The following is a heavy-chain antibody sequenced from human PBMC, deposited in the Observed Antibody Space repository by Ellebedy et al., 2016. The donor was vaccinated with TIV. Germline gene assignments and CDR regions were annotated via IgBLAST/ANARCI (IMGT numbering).Heavy chain of an antibody. V-gene: IGHV3-7*03. D-gene: IGHD4-17*01. CDR1: GFTFSSYW. CDR3: ARLQMTTTFNWFDP. CDR2: IKQDGSEK. J-gene: IGHJ5*02. Sequence: GESLKISXAASGFTFSSYWMSWVRQAPGKGLEWVANIKQDGSEKYYVDSVKGRFTISRDNAKNSLYLQMNSQRAEDTAVYYCARLQMTTTFNWFDPWGQGTLVTVSS.